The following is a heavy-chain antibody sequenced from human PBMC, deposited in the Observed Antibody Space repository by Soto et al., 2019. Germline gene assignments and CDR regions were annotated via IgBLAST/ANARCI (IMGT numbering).Heavy chain of an antibody. Sequence: GGSLRLSCAASGFTFNNYALSWVRQGPGKGLEWVSTITGRGDSTYYADSVKGRFTISRDNSKNRVFLQLNGLRAGDTAVYYCAKGGLWADSDFWGQGTLGTVSS. J-gene: IGHJ4*02. CDR2: ITGRGDST. CDR1: GFTFNNYA. D-gene: IGHD7-27*01. V-gene: IGHV3-23*01. CDR3: AKGGLWADSDF.